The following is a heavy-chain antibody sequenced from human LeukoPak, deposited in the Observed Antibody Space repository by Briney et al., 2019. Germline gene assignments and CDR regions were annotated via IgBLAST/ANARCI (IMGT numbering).Heavy chain of an antibody. V-gene: IGHV4-39*01. D-gene: IGHD3-22*01. CDR1: GGSISSSSYY. CDR2: IYYSGST. CDR3: ASHQGRTYYYDSSGYYSDY. Sequence: SETLSLTCTVSGGSISSSSYYWGWIRQPPGKGLEWIGSIYYSGSTCYNPSLKSRVTISVDTSKNQFSLELSSVTAADTAVYYCASHQGRTYYYDSSGYYSDYWGQGTLVTVS. J-gene: IGHJ4*02.